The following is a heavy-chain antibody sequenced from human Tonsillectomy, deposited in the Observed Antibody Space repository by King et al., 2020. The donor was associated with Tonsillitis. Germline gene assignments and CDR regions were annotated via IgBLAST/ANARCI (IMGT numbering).Heavy chain of an antibody. CDR2: ISYDGSNK. CDR3: ATDAGSGSIIHYYYYGMDV. D-gene: IGHD3-10*01. Sequence: VQLVESGGGVVQPGRSLRLSCAASGFTFSSYGMHWVRQAPGKGLEWVAVISYDGSNKYYADSVKGRFTISRDNSKNTLYLQMNSLRAEDTAVYYCATDAGSGSIIHYYYYGMDVGGQGTTVTVSS. V-gene: IGHV3-30*03. CDR1: GFTFSSYG. J-gene: IGHJ6*02.